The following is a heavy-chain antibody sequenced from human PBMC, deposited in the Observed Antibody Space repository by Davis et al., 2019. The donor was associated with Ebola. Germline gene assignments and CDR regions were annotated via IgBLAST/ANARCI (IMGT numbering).Heavy chain of an antibody. CDR3: ARDGYDRHWNGMDV. D-gene: IGHD3-22*01. J-gene: IGHJ6*02. CDR2: IYYSGST. Sequence: PSETLSLTCTVSGGSNSSGGYYWSWIRQHPGKGLEWIGYIYYSGSTNYNPSLKSRVTISVDTSKNQFSLKLSSVTAADTAVYYCARDGYDRHWNGMDVWGQGTTVTVSS. V-gene: IGHV4-61*08. CDR1: GGSNSSGGYY.